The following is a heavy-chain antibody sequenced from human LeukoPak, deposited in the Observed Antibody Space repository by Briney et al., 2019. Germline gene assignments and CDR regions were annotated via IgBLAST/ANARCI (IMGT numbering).Heavy chain of an antibody. CDR1: GFTFSAYA. Sequence: GGSLRLSCAASGFTFSAYAMSWVRQAPGKGLEWASAISGSGDTTNSADSVKGRFTISRDNSKNMLYLHMNSLRAEDTAVYYCAKPSVGGATGFNSWGQGTLVTVSS. D-gene: IGHD1-26*01. V-gene: IGHV3-23*01. CDR3: AKPSVGGATGFNS. CDR2: ISGSGDTT. J-gene: IGHJ4*02.